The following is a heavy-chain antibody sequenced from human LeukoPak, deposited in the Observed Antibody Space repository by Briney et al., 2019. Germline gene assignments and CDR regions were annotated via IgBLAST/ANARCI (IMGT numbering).Heavy chain of an antibody. J-gene: IGHJ4*02. CDR1: GFTVSSNY. CDR2: ISGSGGST. Sequence: GGSLRLSCAASGFTVSSNYMSWVRQAPGKGLEWVSAISGSGGSTYYADSVKGRFTISRDNSKNTLYLQMNSLRAEDTAVYNFAKDLLPYGGYYLTNWGKETLVTVS. D-gene: IGHD2/OR15-2a*01. V-gene: IGHV3-23*01. CDR3: AKDLLPYGGYYLTN.